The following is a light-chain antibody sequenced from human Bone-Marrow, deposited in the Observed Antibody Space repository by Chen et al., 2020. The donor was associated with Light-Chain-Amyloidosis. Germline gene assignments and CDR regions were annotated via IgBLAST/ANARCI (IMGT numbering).Light chain of an antibody. CDR1: DLPTKY. CDR3: QSADSSGTYEVI. V-gene: IGLV3-25*03. J-gene: IGLJ2*01. CDR2: RDT. Sequence: SYELPQPPSVSAYPGQTARITCSGDDLPTKYAYWYQQKPGQAPVLVIHRDTERPSGISERFSGSSSGTTATLTISGVQAEDEADYHCQSADSSGTYEVIFGGGTKLTVL.